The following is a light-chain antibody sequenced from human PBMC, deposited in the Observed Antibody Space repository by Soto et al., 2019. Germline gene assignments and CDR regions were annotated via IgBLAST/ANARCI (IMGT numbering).Light chain of an antibody. CDR2: DAS. J-gene: IGKJ5*01. V-gene: IGKV3-11*01. CDR1: QSVSSN. Sequence: EIVMTQSPATLSQSPRQRATHSCRASQSVSSNLAWYQHKPGQAPRLVIYDASLRANGVPARFGGSGSGTDFTLTINSLEPEDFAVYYCQQRNVWPPITVGQGTRLEIK. CDR3: QQRNVWPPIT.